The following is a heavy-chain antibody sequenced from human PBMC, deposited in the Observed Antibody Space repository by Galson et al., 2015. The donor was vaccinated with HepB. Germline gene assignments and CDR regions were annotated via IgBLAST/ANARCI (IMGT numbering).Heavy chain of an antibody. V-gene: IGHV3-48*01. CDR2: ISSSSSTI. J-gene: IGHJ4*02. CDR1: GFTFDDYA. CDR3: ARDRSSRGWPNDY. D-gene: IGHD1-26*01. Sequence: SLRLSCAASGFTFDDYAMHWVRQAPGKGLEWVPYISSSSSTIYYADSVKGRFTISRDNAKNSLYLQMNSLRAEDTAVYYCARDRSSRGWPNDYWGQGTLVTVSS.